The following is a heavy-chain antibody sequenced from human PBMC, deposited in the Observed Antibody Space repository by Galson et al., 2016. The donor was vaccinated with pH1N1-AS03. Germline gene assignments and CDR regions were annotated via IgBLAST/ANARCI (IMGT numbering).Heavy chain of an antibody. CDR3: ANPRASGTTMVTRLDY. CDR1: GFTFSTYA. D-gene: IGHD5-18*01. V-gene: IGHV3-23*01. J-gene: IGHJ4*02. CDR2: ISGADLST. Sequence: SLRLSCAASGFTFSTYAMSWVRQAPGKGLEWVSSISGADLSTYYADFVKGRFTVSRDNSKNTLYLQMNGLRAEDTAIYYCANPRASGTTMVTRLDYWGQGILVTVSS.